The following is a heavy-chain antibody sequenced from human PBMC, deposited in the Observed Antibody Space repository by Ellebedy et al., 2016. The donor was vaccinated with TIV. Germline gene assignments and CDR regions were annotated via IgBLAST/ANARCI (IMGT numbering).Heavy chain of an antibody. CDR2: ISYDGSNK. CDR1: GFTFSSYA. D-gene: IGHD6-19*01. V-gene: IGHV3-30-3*01. Sequence: GESLKISXAASGFTFSSYAMHWVRQAPGKGLEWVAVISYDGSNKYYADSVKGRFTISRDNSKNTLYLQMNSLRAEDTAVYYCARASQQWLVDFDLWGRGTLVTVSS. J-gene: IGHJ2*01. CDR3: ARASQQWLVDFDL.